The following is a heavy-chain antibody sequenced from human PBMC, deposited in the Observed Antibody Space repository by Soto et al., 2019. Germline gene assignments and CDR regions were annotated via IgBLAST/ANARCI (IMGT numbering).Heavy chain of an antibody. CDR1: GGSISSYY. Sequence: QVQLQESGPGLVKPSETLSLTCTVSGGSISSYYWSWIRQPPGEGLEWLGFIFYSGSTSYNPSLKSRVTISIDTSEYQFSLKLNSVTAADTAVYYCASMIGDPVLSFDSWGQGTLVAVSS. D-gene: IGHD3-10*02. J-gene: IGHJ5*01. CDR3: ASMIGDPVLSFDS. CDR2: IFYSGST. V-gene: IGHV4-59*01.